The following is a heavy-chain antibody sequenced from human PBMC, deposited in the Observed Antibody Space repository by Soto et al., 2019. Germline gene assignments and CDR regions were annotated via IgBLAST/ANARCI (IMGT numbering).Heavy chain of an antibody. CDR1: GFTFSSYG. V-gene: IGHV3-30*03. CDR3: ATDIVVVVSVFDAFDI. CDR2: ISYDGSNK. D-gene: IGHD2-15*01. J-gene: IGHJ3*02. Sequence: GGSLRLSCAASGFTFSSYGMHWVRQAPGKGLEWVAVISYDGSNKYYADSVKGRFTISRDNSKNTLYLQMNSLRGDDTAVYYCATDIVVVVSVFDAFDIWGQGTTVTVSS.